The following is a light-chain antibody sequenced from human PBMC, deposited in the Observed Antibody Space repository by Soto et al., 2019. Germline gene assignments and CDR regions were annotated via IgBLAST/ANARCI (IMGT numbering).Light chain of an antibody. V-gene: IGKV3-11*01. CDR2: DAS. CDR3: QQRINWPPGTIT. Sequence: EIVLTQFPATLSLSPGERATLSCRASQSGSSSLAWYQQKPGQAPRLLMYDASNRATGIPARFTGSGSGTDFTLTISSLEPEDFAVYYCQQRINWPPGTITFGQGTRLEIK. CDR1: QSGSSS. J-gene: IGKJ5*01.